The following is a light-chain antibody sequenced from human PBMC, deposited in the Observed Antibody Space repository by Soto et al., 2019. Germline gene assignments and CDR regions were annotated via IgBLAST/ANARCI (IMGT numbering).Light chain of an antibody. CDR1: QSVKSN. Sequence: EIVMTQSPATLSVSPGERVTLSCRASQSVKSNLAWYQQKFGQAPRLLIYGASTRATGVPARFSGSGSGTEFTLTISSLQSEAFAVYYCQYHHHWPPWTFGQGTKVEI. J-gene: IGKJ1*01. CDR2: GAS. CDR3: QYHHHWPPWT. V-gene: IGKV3-15*01.